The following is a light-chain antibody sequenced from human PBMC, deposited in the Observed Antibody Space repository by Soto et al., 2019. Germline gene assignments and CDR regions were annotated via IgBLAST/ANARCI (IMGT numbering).Light chain of an antibody. CDR1: QRISGW. CDR3: QQYDTYSAT. Sequence: DIQMTQSPSTLSASVGDTVTITCRASQRISGWLAWYQQKPGKAPQLLIYDASSLRRGVPSRFSGSYSGTEFTRTISSLQPDDFATYYCQQYDTYSATFGPGTKVEIK. CDR2: DAS. V-gene: IGKV1-5*01. J-gene: IGKJ1*01.